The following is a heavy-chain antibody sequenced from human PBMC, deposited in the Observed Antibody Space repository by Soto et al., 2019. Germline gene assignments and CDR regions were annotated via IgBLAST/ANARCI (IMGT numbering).Heavy chain of an antibody. CDR3: AKDRFGIVGPVDY. CDR2: ISGSGGDT. D-gene: IGHD1-26*01. J-gene: IGHJ4*02. Sequence: EVQLLESGGNLVQPGGSLRLSCAASGLIFSDYAMSWVRQAPGKGLECVACISGSGGDTFYADSVKGRFTISRDNSKNTLSLHMNSLRVDDPAVYFCAKDRFGIVGPVDYWGQGTLVTVSS. CDR1: GLIFSDYA. V-gene: IGHV3-23*01.